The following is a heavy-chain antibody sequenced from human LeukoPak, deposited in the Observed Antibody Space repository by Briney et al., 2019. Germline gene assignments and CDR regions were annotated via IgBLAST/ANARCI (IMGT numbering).Heavy chain of an antibody. CDR1: GGSISTYY. CDR3: ARKSPAGYFNFDY. CDR2: IYTTGTT. D-gene: IGHD2/OR15-2a*01. Sequence: PSQTLSLTCSVSGGSISTYYWNWIRQPPGKGLEWIGYIYTTGTTTYNPSLKSRVTISVDTSKKQFSLNLRSVNAADTAVYYCARKSPAGYFNFDYWGQGTLVAVSS. V-gene: IGHV4-4*09. J-gene: IGHJ4*02.